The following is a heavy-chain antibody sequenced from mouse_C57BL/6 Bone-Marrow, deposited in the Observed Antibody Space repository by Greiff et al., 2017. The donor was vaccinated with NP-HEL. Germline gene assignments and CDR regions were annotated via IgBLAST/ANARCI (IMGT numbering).Heavy chain of an antibody. CDR2: IRNKANGYTT. V-gene: IGHV7-3*01. J-gene: IGHJ4*01. Sequence: EVKVVESGGGLVQPGGSLSLSCAASGFTFTDYYMSWVRQPPGKALEWLGFIRNKANGYTTEYSASVKGRFTISRDNSQSILYLQMNALRAEDSATYYCARPRSYAMDYWGQGTSVTVSS. CDR3: ARPRSYAMDY. CDR1: GFTFTDYY.